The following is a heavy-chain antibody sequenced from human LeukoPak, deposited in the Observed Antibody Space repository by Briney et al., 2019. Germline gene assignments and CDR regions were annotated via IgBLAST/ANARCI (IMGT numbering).Heavy chain of an antibody. CDR2: IYTSGST. D-gene: IGHD3-10*01. CDR3: ARSALLWFGELSPPYMDV. J-gene: IGHJ6*03. CDR1: GGSISSGSYY. V-gene: IGHV4-61*02. Sequence: SETLSLTCTVSGGSISSGSYYWSWIRQPAGKGLEWIGRIYTSGSTNYNPSLKSRVTISVDTSKNQFSLKLSSVTAADTAVYYCARSALLWFGELSPPYMDVWGKGTTVTISS.